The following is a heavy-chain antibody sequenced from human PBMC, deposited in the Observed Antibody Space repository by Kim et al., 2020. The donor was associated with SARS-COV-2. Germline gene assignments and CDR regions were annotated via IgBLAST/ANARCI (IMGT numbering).Heavy chain of an antibody. CDR3: ARTLATRLRGRGYFYYYGLDV. CDR1: GGSFSDFY. Sequence: SETLSLTCAVYGGSFSDFYWTWIRQSPGRGLEWIGEINHNGSSNNNPSLKSRVTISVDTSKSQFSLRLRSVTAADTAVYYCARTLATRLRGRGYFYYYGLDVWGQGTTVTVSS. J-gene: IGHJ6*02. V-gene: IGHV4-34*01. D-gene: IGHD6-6*01. CDR2: INHNGSS.